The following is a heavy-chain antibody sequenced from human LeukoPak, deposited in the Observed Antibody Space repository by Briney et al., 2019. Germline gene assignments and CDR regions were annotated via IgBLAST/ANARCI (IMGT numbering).Heavy chain of an antibody. CDR1: GFTFSSHA. D-gene: IGHD4-17*01. CDR2: ISGSGGNT. Sequence: PGGSLRLSCAASGFTFSSHAIHWVRQAPGKGLEWVSGISGSGGNTYYADSVKGRFTISRDNSKNTLYLQMNSLRAEDTAVYYCAKAPHMTTVTTSLFDYWGQGTLVTVSS. J-gene: IGHJ4*02. V-gene: IGHV3-23*01. CDR3: AKAPHMTTVTTSLFDY.